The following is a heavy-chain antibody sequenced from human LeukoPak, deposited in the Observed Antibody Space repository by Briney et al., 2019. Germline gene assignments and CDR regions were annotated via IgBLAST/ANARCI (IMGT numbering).Heavy chain of an antibody. J-gene: IGHJ4*02. CDR3: AKDGYSHGYTYYFDY. D-gene: IGHD5-18*01. Sequence: GGSLRLSCAASGFTFSSYAMSWVRQAPGKGLEWVSAISGSGGSTYYADSVKGRFTISRDNSKNTLYLQMNSLRAEDTAVYYCAKDGYSHGYTYYFDYWGQGTLVTVSS. CDR2: ISGSGGST. V-gene: IGHV3-23*01. CDR1: GFTFSSYA.